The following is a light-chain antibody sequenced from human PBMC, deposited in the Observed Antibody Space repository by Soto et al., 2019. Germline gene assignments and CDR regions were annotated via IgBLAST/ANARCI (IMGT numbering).Light chain of an antibody. CDR2: GAS. CDR3: QQSYSTLFT. Sequence: DIQMTQSPSSLSASVGDRVTITCRASQSISSYLNWYQQKPGKAPKLLIYGASSLQSGVSSRFSGSGSGTDFTLTISSLQPEDFATYYCQQSYSTLFTFGPGTKVDIK. CDR1: QSISSY. J-gene: IGKJ3*01. V-gene: IGKV1-39*01.